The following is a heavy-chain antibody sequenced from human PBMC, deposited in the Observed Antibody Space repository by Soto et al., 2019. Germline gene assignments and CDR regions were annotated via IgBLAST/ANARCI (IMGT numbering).Heavy chain of an antibody. CDR1: GFTFSSYE. J-gene: IGHJ4*02. D-gene: IGHD3-22*01. CDR2: IHTSGGTT. Sequence: PGGSLRLSCVASGFTFSSYEMMWVRQAPGKGLEWVSFIHTSGGTTYYADSVKGRFSISRDNAQNSLYLQMNSLRADDTAVYYCATSLSGYYYNYWGQGTLVTVSS. V-gene: IGHV3-48*03. CDR3: ATSLSGYYYNY.